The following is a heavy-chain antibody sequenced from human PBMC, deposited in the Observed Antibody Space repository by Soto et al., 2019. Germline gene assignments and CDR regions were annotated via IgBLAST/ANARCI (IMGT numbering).Heavy chain of an antibody. V-gene: IGHV1-3*01. CDR3: ARDYGSESYYFDY. CDR1: GYTFSNFA. CDR2: INAGNGNT. D-gene: IGHD3-10*01. J-gene: IGHJ4*02. Sequence: ASVKVSCKASGYTFSNFAMHWVRQAPGQRLEWMGWINAGNGNTKYSQKFQGRVTITRDTSASTAYMELSSLRSEDTAVYYCARDYGSESYYFDYWGQGTLVTVSS.